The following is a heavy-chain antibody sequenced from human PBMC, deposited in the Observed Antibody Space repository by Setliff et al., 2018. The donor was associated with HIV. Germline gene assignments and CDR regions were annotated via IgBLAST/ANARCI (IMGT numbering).Heavy chain of an antibody. V-gene: IGHV4-59*01. CDR1: GDDINRDF. Sequence: SETLSLTCSVSGDDINRDFWTWMRQPPGKGLEWIGYVQYVGPANYNPSLQSRPTLSIDTSKNQFSLKLISATAADTAVYYCARGEPPASRSGLLYWGQGMLVTVSS. D-gene: IGHD3-22*01. CDR3: ARGEPPASRSGLLY. J-gene: IGHJ4*02. CDR2: VQYVGPA.